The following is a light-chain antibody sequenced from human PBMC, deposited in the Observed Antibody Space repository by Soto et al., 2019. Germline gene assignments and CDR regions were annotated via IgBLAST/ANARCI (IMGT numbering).Light chain of an antibody. J-gene: IGKJ1*01. CDR2: GAS. V-gene: IGKV3-15*01. CDR1: QSITSS. CDR3: QHYNNWPPWT. Sequence: PGERATLSCRASQSITSSLAWYQQKPGQAPRLLIYGASTGATGIPPRFSGSGSGTEFTLTISSLQPEDFAVYYCQHYNNWPPWTFGQGTKVDIK.